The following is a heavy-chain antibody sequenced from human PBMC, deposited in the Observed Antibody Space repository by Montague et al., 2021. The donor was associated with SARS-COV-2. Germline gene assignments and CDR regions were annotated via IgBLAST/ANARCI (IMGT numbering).Heavy chain of an antibody. CDR1: GGSISSGSYY. D-gene: IGHD3-3*02. CDR3: AREPFSPLYYYYYGMDV. Sequence: TLSLTCTVSGGSISSGSYYWSWIRQPAGKGQEWIGRIYTSGSTNYNPSLKSRVTISVDTSKDQFSLKLSSVTAADTAVYYCAREPFSPLYYYYYGMDVWGQGTTVTVSS. J-gene: IGHJ6*02. V-gene: IGHV4-61*02. CDR2: IYTSGST.